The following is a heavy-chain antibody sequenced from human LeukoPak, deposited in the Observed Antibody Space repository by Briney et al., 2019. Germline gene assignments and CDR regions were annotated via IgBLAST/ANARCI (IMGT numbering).Heavy chain of an antibody. CDR3: ARAPGETFDI. V-gene: IGHV4-59*01. CDR1: GGSISSYY. CDR2: IYYSGSS. D-gene: IGHD2-2*01. J-gene: IGHJ3*02. Sequence: SETLSLTCTVSGGSISSYYWSWIRQPPGKGLEWIGYIYYSGSSNYNPSLKSRVTISVDTSKNQFSLKLTSVTAADTAVYYCARAPGETFDIWGQGTMVTVSS.